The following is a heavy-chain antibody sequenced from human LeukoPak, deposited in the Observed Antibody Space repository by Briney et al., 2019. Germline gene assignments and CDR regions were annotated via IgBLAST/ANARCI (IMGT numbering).Heavy chain of an antibody. V-gene: IGHV4-30-4*08. J-gene: IGHJ3*02. CDR2: ISYSGST. CDR1: GGSISSGDYY. CDR3: ARKAAMVDAFDI. D-gene: IGHD5-18*01. Sequence: SETLSLTCTVSGGSISSGDYYWTRIRQPPGKGLEWIGYISYSGSTRYNPSLKSPVTISVDPSKNQFSLKLTSVTAADTAVYYCARKAAMVDAFDIWGQGTMVTVSS.